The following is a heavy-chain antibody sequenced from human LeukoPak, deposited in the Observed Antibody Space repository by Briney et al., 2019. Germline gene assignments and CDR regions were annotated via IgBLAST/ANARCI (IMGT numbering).Heavy chain of an antibody. CDR1: GDSISSYY. V-gene: IGHV4-4*09. CDR2: IYTSGST. CDR3: ARGAGDV. Sequence: SETLSLTCAVSGDSISSYYWSWIRQPPGKGLEWIGYIYTSGSTNYNPSLKSRVTISVDTSKNQFSLKLSSVTAADTAVYYCARGAGDVWGKGTTVTVSS. J-gene: IGHJ6*04.